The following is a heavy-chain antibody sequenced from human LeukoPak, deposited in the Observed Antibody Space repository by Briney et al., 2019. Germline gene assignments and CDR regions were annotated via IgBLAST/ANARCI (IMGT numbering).Heavy chain of an antibody. J-gene: IGHJ6*04. CDR3: ARAKNDYVWGSYPDV. V-gene: IGHV1-69*13. D-gene: IGHD3-16*02. CDR1: GGTFSSYA. CDR2: IIPIFGTA. Sequence: GASVKVSCKASGGTFSSYAISWVRQAPAQGLEWMGGIIPIFGTANYAQKFQGRVTITADESTSTAYMELSSLRSEDTAVYYCARAKNDYVWGSYPDVWGKGTTVTVSS.